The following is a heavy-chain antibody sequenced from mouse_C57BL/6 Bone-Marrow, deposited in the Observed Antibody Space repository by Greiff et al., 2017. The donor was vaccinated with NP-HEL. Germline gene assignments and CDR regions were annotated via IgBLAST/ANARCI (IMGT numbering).Heavy chain of an antibody. CDR3: ASPFFTTVVSYYAMDY. CDR2: IWSGGST. Sequence: QVQLQQSGPGLVQPSQSLSITCTVSGFSLTSYGVHWVRQSPGKGLEWLGVIWSGGSTDYNAAFISRLSISKDNSKSQVFFKMNSLQADDTAIYYCASPFFTTVVSYYAMDYWGQGTSVTVSS. CDR1: GFSLTSYG. D-gene: IGHD1-1*01. J-gene: IGHJ4*01. V-gene: IGHV2-2*01.